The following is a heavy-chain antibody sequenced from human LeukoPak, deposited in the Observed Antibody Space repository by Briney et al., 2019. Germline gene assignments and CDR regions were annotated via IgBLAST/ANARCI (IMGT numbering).Heavy chain of an antibody. CDR2: ISGNGGST. D-gene: IGHD3-9*01. CDR3: VKDRSDILTGPGSN. V-gene: IGHV3-64D*06. J-gene: IGHJ4*02. Sequence: GGSLRLSCSASGFTFSSYAMHWVRQAPGKGLEYVSAISGNGGSTYYADSVKGRFTISRDNSKNTLYLQMSSLRAEDTAVYYWVKDRSDILTGPGSNWGQGTLVTVSS. CDR1: GFTFSSYA.